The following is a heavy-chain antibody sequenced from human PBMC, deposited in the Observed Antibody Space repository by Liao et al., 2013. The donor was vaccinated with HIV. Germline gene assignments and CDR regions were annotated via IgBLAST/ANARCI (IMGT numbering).Heavy chain of an antibody. CDR1: GSSISNYY. CDR2: IYTTGNT. CDR3: ARAMLGRGHAFDM. J-gene: IGHJ3*02. D-gene: IGHD3-10*02. Sequence: QVQLQESGPGLVKPSETLSLTCTVSGSSISNYYWTWIRQPAGKGLEWIGRIYTTGNTNYNPSLKSRVTMSVDTSKNQFSLNLSSVTAADTAVYYCARAMLGRGHAFDMWGQGDNGHRLF. V-gene: IGHV4-4*07.